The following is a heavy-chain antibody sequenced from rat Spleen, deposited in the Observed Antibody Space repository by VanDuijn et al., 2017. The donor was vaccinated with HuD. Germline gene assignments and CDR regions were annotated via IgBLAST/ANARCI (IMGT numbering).Heavy chain of an antibody. J-gene: IGHJ3*01. D-gene: IGHD4-3*01. Sequence: EVQLVESGGGLVQPGRSLRLSCAASGFTFNNYGMAWVRQAPTKGLEWVAAISYDGISTYYRDSVKGRFTISRDNAKNTLYLQMDSLRSEDTATYYCVRQDTSGYSNWFTYWGQGTLVTVSS. V-gene: IGHV5-29*01. CDR2: ISYDGIST. CDR1: GFTFNNYG. CDR3: VRQDTSGYSNWFTY.